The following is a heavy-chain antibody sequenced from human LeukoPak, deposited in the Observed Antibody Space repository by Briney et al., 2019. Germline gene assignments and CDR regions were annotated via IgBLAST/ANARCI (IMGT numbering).Heavy chain of an antibody. CDR2: IKSKTDGGTT. V-gene: IGHV3-15*01. CDR1: GFTFSNAW. CDR3: TMYSSSWYYTYYYYYMDV. D-gene: IGHD6-13*01. J-gene: IGHJ6*03. Sequence: KSGGSLRLSCAASGFTFSNAWMSWVRQAPGKGLEWVGRIKSKTDGGTTDYAAPVKGRFTISRDDSKNTLYLQMNSLKTEDTAVYYCTMYSSSWYYTYYYYYMDVWGKGTTVTVSS.